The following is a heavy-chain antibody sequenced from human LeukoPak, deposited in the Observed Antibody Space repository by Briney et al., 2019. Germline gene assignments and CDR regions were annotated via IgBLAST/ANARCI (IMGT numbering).Heavy chain of an antibody. V-gene: IGHV3-48*02. Sequence: GGSLRLSCAASGFIFSQYSMNWVRQAPGKGLEWISFISSSGGTIYYTDSVKGRFTISRDNANNSLYLDMNRLRDEDTALYYCARDRLAGDFFDSWGQGTLVTVSS. J-gene: IGHJ4*02. CDR2: ISSSGGTI. CDR3: ARDRLAGDFFDS. CDR1: GFIFSQYS. D-gene: IGHD4-17*01.